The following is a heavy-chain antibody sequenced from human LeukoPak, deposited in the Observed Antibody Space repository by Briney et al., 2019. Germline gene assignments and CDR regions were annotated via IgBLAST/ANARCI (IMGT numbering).Heavy chain of an antibody. CDR2: IKEDGSRE. D-gene: IGHD5-12*01. V-gene: IGHV3-7*01. Sequence: TGGSLRLSCAASGFTFSTYWMTWVRQAPGKGLEWVANIKEDGSREYYVDSVKGRFTISRDNAKNSLYLQMDSLTAGDTAVYYCARDSPGYGAYVSWGQGTLVSVSS. J-gene: IGHJ1*01. CDR3: ARDSPGYGAYVS. CDR1: GFTFSTYW.